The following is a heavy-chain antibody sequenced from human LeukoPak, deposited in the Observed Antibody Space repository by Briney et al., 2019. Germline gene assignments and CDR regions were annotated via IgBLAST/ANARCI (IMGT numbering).Heavy chain of an antibody. CDR1: GYRLTTYW. CDR3: ARHYGRYFDY. D-gene: IGHD3-16*01. J-gene: IGHJ4*02. Sequence: GESLKISCKGSGYRLTTYWIGWVRQMPGKGLEWMGIIYPSDSDTRYSPSFQGQVTISADKSISTAYLQWSSLKASDTAMYYCARHYGRYFDYWGQGTLVTVSS. CDR2: IYPSDSDT. V-gene: IGHV5-51*01.